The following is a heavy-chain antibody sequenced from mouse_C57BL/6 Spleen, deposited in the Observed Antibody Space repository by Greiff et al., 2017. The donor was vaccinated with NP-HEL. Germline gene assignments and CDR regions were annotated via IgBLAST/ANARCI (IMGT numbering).Heavy chain of an antibody. CDR3: AREGVFSYYGSSYLFAY. D-gene: IGHD1-1*01. Sequence: DVKLVESGGGLVKPGGSLKLSCAASGFTFSDYGMHWVRQAPEKGLEWVAYISSGSSTIYYADTVKGRFTISRDNAKNTLFLQMTSLRSEDTAMYYCAREGVFSYYGSSYLFAYWGQGTLVTVSA. V-gene: IGHV5-17*01. CDR2: ISSGSSTI. J-gene: IGHJ3*01. CDR1: GFTFSDYG.